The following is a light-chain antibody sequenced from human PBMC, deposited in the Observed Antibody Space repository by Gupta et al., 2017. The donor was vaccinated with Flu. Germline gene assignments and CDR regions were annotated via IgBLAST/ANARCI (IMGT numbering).Light chain of an antibody. CDR1: QDIRNT. Sequence: AIQMTQSPSSVSASVGDRVTITCRASQDIRNTLGWYQQKPGKAPKLLMYNVSTLQSGVPSRFSGSGSGTDFTLTISSLQPEDLATYYCLHDYNYPLTFGGGTKVEIK. J-gene: IGKJ4*01. V-gene: IGKV1-6*01. CDR3: LHDYNYPLT. CDR2: NVS.